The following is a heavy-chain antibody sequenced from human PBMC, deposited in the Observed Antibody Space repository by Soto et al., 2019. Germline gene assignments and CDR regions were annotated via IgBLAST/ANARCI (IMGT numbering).Heavy chain of an antibody. CDR3: ARERYYYGSGSRPFDS. Sequence: XETLCLTCAVYGWSFSGYYWSWIRQPPGKGLEWIGEINHSGSTNYNPSLKSRVTISVDTSKNQFSLKLSSVTAADTAVYYCARERYYYGSGSRPFDSWGQGTLVTVSS. CDR1: GWSFSGYY. D-gene: IGHD3-10*01. CDR2: INHSGST. V-gene: IGHV4-34*01. J-gene: IGHJ4*02.